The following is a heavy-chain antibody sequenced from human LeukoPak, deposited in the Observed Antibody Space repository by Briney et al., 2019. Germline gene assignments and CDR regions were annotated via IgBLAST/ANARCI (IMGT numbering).Heavy chain of an antibody. D-gene: IGHD3-3*01. CDR2: ISGSGATT. CDR1: GFTFSSYA. CDR3: ARDESLGDFWSGYFDAFDI. J-gene: IGHJ3*02. V-gene: IGHV3-23*01. Sequence: GGSLRLSCAASGFTFSSYAMIWVRQAPGKGPEWVSIISGSGATTYYADSVKGRFTISRDNSKNTLYLQMNSLRAEDTAVYYCARDESLGDFWSGYFDAFDIWGQGTMVTVSS.